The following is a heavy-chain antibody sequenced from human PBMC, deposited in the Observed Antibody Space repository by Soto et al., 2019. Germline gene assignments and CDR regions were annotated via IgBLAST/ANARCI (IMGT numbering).Heavy chain of an antibody. Sequence: GGSLRLSCAASGFTLSSYWMHWVRQVPGKGLVWVSRINGDGSTTNYAASVKGRFTISRDNAKNTLYLQMNSLRAEDTAVYYCARDPYGGNRFWGQGTLVTVSS. V-gene: IGHV3-74*01. CDR1: GFTLSSYW. D-gene: IGHD4-17*01. CDR3: ARDPYGGNRF. CDR2: INGDGSTT. J-gene: IGHJ4*02.